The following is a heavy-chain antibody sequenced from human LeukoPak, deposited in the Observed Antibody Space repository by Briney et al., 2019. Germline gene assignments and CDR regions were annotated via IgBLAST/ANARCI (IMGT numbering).Heavy chain of an antibody. CDR2: INPNSGDT. Sequence: GASVKVSCKASGHTFNGYYMLWVRPAPGQGLEWMGWINPNSGDTNYAQKFQGKVTMTKDTDISTAYMELSRLCSDGTVVYCCGRAVAGTLDYWGQGTLVTVSS. V-gene: IGHV1-2*02. CDR3: GRAVAGTLDY. J-gene: IGHJ4*02. D-gene: IGHD6-19*01. CDR1: GHTFNGYY.